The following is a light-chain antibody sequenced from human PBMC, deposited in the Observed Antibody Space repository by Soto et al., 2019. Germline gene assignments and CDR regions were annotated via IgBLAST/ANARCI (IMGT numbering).Light chain of an antibody. Sequence: EIVLTQSPGTLSLSPGERATLSCRASQNIGSSYLAWYQQRPGQAPRLLIYAASNRATGIPDRFSGSGSGTDFTLTISRLEPEDFAVYYCQQYRNSRTCGQGTKVEIK. V-gene: IGKV3-20*01. J-gene: IGKJ1*01. CDR3: QQYRNSRT. CDR2: AAS. CDR1: QNIGSSY.